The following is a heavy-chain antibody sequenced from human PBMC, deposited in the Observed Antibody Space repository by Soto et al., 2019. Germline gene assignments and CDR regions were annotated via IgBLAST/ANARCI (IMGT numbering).Heavy chain of an antibody. CDR1: GFTFRNNW. Sequence: PGGSLRLSCAASGFTFRNNWMSWVRQAPGKGLEWVANIRFDGAEKYYVDSAKGRFTISRDNVKNSLYLEMNTVRDEDTAVYYCAKGRGLDIWGQGTMVTVSS. J-gene: IGHJ3*02. CDR3: AKGRGLDI. V-gene: IGHV3-7*03. CDR2: IRFDGAEK.